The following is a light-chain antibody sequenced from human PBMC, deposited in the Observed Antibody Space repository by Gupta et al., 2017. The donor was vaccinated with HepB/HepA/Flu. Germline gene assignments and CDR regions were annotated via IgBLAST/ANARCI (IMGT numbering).Light chain of an antibody. CDR3: QSFDSIYWV. J-gene: IGLJ3*02. Sequence: FMLTQPHSVSESPGKTVTISCAGSSGRIADNYGVWYQQRPGSAPTTVIHKDNQRAPGFPDRFSGSGDSSSNSASLTISGLRAEDEADYYCQSFDSIYWVFGGGTKLTVL. CDR1: SGRIADNY. V-gene: IGLV6-57*02. CDR2: KDN.